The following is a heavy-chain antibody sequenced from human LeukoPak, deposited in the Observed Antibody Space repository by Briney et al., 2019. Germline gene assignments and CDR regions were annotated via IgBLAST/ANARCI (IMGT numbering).Heavy chain of an antibody. CDR1: GGSISSGSYY. CDR3: ARDQTYGGNSVGWFDP. Sequence: PSQTLSLTCTVSGGSISSGSYYWSWIRQPAGKGLEWIGRIYTSGSTNYNPSLKSRVTISVGTSKNQFSLKLSSVTAADTAVYYCARDQTYGGNSVGWFDPWGQGTLVTVSS. CDR2: IYTSGST. V-gene: IGHV4-61*02. J-gene: IGHJ5*02. D-gene: IGHD4-23*01.